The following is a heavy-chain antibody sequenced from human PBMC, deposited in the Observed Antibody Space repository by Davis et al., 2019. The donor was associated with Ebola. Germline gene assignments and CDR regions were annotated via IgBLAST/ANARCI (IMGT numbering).Heavy chain of an antibody. V-gene: IGHV5-51*01. Sequence: GESLKISCKGSGYSFTSYWIGWVRQMPGKGLEWMGITYPGDSDTRYSPSFQGQVTMSADKSINSAYLQWSSLKASDTATYYCARSDQMLLTWGFDNWGQGTLVTVSS. CDR3: ARSDQMLLTWGFDN. J-gene: IGHJ4*02. CDR2: TYPGDSDT. CDR1: GYSFTSYW. D-gene: IGHD2-2*01.